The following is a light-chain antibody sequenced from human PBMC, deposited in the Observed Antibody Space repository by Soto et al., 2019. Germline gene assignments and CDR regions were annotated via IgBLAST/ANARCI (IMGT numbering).Light chain of an antibody. CDR1: QSVSSSY. V-gene: IGKV3-20*01. J-gene: IGKJ5*01. Sequence: EIVLTQSPGTLSLSPGERATLSCRASQSVSSSYLAWYQQKPGQAPRLLIYGASSRATGIPDRFSGSGSGTDFTLTISRLEPEDFAVYYCQQXGSSPITFGQGTRLEIK. CDR3: QQXGSSPIT. CDR2: GAS.